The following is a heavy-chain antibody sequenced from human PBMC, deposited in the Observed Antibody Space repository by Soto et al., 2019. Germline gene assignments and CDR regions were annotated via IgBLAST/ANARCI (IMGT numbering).Heavy chain of an antibody. CDR3: ARHMSGYYDSSGYPPGWFDP. V-gene: IGHV5-10-1*01. CDR2: IDPSDSYT. D-gene: IGHD3-22*01. Sequence: GESLKISCKGSGYSFTSYWISWVRQMPGKGLEWMGRIDPSDSYTNYSPSFQGHVTISADKSISTAYLQWSSLKASDTAMYYCARHMSGYYDSSGYPPGWFDPWGQGTLVTVS. CDR1: GYSFTSYW. J-gene: IGHJ5*02.